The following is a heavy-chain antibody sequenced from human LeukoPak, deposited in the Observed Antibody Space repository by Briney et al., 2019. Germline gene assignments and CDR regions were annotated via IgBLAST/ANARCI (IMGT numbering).Heavy chain of an antibody. CDR1: GFTFTSYA. Sequence: GGSLRLSCAVSGFTFTSYAISWVRQAPGKGLEWVPTISGSGNRTYYANSVKGRFTISRDNSKNTLYLQMNSLRAEDTAVYYCAKDLAAGDYYYYGMDVWGQGTTVTVSS. V-gene: IGHV3-23*01. CDR3: AKDLAAGDYYYYGMDV. CDR2: ISGSGNRT. J-gene: IGHJ6*02.